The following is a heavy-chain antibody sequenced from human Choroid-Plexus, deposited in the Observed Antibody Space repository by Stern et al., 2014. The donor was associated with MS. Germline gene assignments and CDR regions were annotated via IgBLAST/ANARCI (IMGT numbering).Heavy chain of an antibody. V-gene: IGHV3-30*18. CDR1: GFTFGSCA. Sequence: DQLVESGGGVVQPGRPLRLSCVASGFTFGSCAMHWVRQAPGKGLEWVAGVSYDGSNKYYADSVKGRFTISRDNSQNTLYMQMSSPRPEDTAVYYCAKDRQYLTYFFDHWGQGSLVTVSS. CDR2: VSYDGSNK. CDR3: AKDRQYLTYFFDH. J-gene: IGHJ5*02. D-gene: IGHD2/OR15-2a*01.